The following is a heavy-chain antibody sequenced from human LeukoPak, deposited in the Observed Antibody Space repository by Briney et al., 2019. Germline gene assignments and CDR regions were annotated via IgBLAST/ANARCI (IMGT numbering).Heavy chain of an antibody. CDR3: AKDSDYYGSGYDY. V-gene: IGHV3-43*02. CDR1: RLTFAAFA. CDR2: IRGDGGNT. D-gene: IGHD3-10*01. Sequence: PGRSLRLSCAVSRLTFAAFAMHWVRHPSGKGLEWVSLIRGDGGNTFYADSVKGRFTISRDNSKNSLYLQMNSLRTEETALYYCAKDSDYYGSGYDYWGQGTLVTVSS. J-gene: IGHJ4*02.